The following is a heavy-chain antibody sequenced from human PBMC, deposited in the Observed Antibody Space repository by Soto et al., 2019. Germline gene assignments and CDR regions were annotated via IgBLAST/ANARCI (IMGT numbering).Heavy chain of an antibody. CDR1: GFTFSDYY. J-gene: IGHJ3*02. Sequence: QVQLVESGGGLVKPGGSLRLSCAASGFTFSDYYMSWIRQAPGKGLEWVSYISSSGSTIYYADSVKGRFTISRDNAKNSLYLQMNSLRAEDTDVYYCARDPLNWNDDAPTYAFDIWGQGTMVTVSS. D-gene: IGHD1-1*01. CDR2: ISSSGSTI. CDR3: ARDPLNWNDDAPTYAFDI. V-gene: IGHV3-11*01.